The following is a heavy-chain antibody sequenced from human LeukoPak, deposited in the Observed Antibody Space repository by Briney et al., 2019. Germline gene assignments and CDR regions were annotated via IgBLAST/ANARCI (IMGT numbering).Heavy chain of an antibody. J-gene: IGHJ4*02. Sequence: SETLSLTCTVSGGSISSYYWSWIRQPPGKGLEWIGYIYYSGSTNYNPSLKSRVTISVDTSKNQFSLKLSSVAAADTAVYYCAREPGGYDSYFDYWGQGTLVTVSS. V-gene: IGHV4-59*01. CDR3: AREPGGYDSYFDY. CDR1: GGSISSYY. D-gene: IGHD5-12*01. CDR2: IYYSGST.